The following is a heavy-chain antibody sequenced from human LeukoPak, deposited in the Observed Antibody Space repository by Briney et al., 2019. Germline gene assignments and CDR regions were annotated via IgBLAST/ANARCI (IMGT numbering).Heavy chain of an antibody. CDR1: GYIFTDYY. J-gene: IGHJ4*02. Sequence: ASVKVSCKASGYIFTDYYMHWVRQAPGQELGWMGRINPNSGGTNYAQKFQGRVTMTRDTSISTAYMELSRLRSDDTAVYYCARVGGIAAAGRYWGQGTLVTVSS. CDR2: INPNSGGT. V-gene: IGHV1/OR15-1*04. CDR3: ARVGGIAAAGRY. D-gene: IGHD6-13*01.